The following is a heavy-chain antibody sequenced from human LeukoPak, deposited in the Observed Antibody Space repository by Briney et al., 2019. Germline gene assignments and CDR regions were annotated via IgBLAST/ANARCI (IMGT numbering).Heavy chain of an antibody. CDR2: IIPIFDTT. J-gene: IGHJ4*02. V-gene: IGHV1-69*06. CDR1: GGTFSSYA. D-gene: IGHD3-22*01. CDR3: VRDYDTSGPQKNFFDF. Sequence: SVKVSCKASGGTFSSYAISWVRQAPGQGLEWMGRIIPIFDTTNYAQKFQGRVTISADKSTSTAYMELSSLRSGDTAVYYCVRDYDTSGPQKNFFDFWVQETLVTVSS.